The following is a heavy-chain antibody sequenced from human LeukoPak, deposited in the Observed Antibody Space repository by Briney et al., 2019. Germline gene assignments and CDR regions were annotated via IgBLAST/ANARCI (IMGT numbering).Heavy chain of an antibody. CDR2: INSDGSST. J-gene: IGHJ1*01. Sequence: GGSLRLSCAASGFTFRNYWMHWVRQAPGKGLVWVARINSDGSSTIYADSVKGRFTISRDNAKNTLYPEMNSLRAEVTAVYYCAREGGAAAGTKDIQHWGQGTLVTVSS. CDR3: AREGGAAAGTKDIQH. D-gene: IGHD6-13*01. V-gene: IGHV3-74*01. CDR1: GFTFRNYW.